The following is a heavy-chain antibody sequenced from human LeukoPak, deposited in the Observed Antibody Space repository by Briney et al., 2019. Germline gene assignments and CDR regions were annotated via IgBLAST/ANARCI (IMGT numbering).Heavy chain of an antibody. Sequence: PSETLSLTCTVSGGSISSSSYYWGWIRQPPGKGLEWIGSIYYSGGTYYNPSLKSRVTISVDTSKNQFSLKLSSVTAADTAVYYCARLWVAVREYYFDYWGQGTLATVSS. J-gene: IGHJ4*02. D-gene: IGHD3-10*01. V-gene: IGHV4-39*01. CDR2: IYYSGGT. CDR3: ARLWVAVREYYFDY. CDR1: GGSISSSSYY.